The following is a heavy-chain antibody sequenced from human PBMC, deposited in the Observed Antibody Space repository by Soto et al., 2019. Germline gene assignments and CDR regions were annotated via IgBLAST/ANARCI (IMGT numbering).Heavy chain of an antibody. J-gene: IGHJ5*02. CDR1: GFPFSSYS. Sequence: PGGSLRLSCSASGFPFSSYSMNWVRQAPGKGLEWISYISGSSATIYYADSVKGRFTISRDNAKNSLYLQLNSQRDEDTAVYYCARDYRYFTTWGQGTLVTVSS. V-gene: IGHV3-48*02. CDR3: ARDYRYFTT. CDR2: ISGSSATI. D-gene: IGHD5-18*01.